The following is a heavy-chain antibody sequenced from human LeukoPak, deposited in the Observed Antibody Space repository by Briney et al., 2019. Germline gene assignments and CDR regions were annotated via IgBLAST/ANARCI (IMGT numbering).Heavy chain of an antibody. Sequence: GASVKVSCMASGGTFSSYAINWVRQAPGQGLEWMGGIIPISATANYAQRFQGRVTITADKSTNTAYMELSSLRSEDTAVYYCARDLAYGDYYYYGMDVWGKGTTVTVSS. V-gene: IGHV1-69*06. CDR2: IIPISATA. CDR1: GGTFSSYA. J-gene: IGHJ6*04. CDR3: ARDLAYGDYYYYGMDV. D-gene: IGHD4-17*01.